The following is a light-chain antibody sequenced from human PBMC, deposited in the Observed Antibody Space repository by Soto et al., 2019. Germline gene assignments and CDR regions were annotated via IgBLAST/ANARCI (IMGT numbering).Light chain of an antibody. CDR3: CSYAGTYTQWV. CDR2: DVS. Sequence: QSALTQPRSVSGSPGQSVTISCTGTSSDVGGYNYVSWYQQHPGKAPKLVIYDVSKRPSGVPDRFSSSKSGNTASLTVSGLQAEDEADYSCCSYAGTYTQWVFGVGTKVTVL. J-gene: IGLJ3*02. CDR1: SSDVGGYNY. V-gene: IGLV2-11*01.